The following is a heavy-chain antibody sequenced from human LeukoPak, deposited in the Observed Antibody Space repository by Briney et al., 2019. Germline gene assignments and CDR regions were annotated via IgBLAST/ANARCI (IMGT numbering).Heavy chain of an antibody. D-gene: IGHD6-19*01. CDR1: GFTFDDYA. J-gene: IGHJ4*02. Sequence: GGSLRLSCAASGFTFDDYAMHWVRQAPGKGLEWVSGISWNSGSIGYADSVKGRFTISRDNAKNSLYLQMNSLRAEDTALYYCAKDKRSSGWYYFDYWGQGTLVTVSS. V-gene: IGHV3-9*01. CDR2: ISWNSGSI. CDR3: AKDKRSSGWYYFDY.